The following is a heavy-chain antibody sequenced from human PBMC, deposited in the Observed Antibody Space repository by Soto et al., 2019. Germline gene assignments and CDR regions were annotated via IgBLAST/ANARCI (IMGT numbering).Heavy chain of an antibody. V-gene: IGHV1-58*01. CDR3: AADATAWQQMVPSDY. D-gene: IGHD2-8*01. J-gene: IGHJ4*02. Sequence: SVKVSCKASGFTFTSSAFQWLRQSRGQRLEWIGWIAVGSGYTNYAQRFQDRVTLTRDMSTATTYMELSRLTSEDTAIYYCAADATAWQQMVPSDYWGQGTLVTVSS. CDR1: GFTFTSSA. CDR2: IAVGSGYT.